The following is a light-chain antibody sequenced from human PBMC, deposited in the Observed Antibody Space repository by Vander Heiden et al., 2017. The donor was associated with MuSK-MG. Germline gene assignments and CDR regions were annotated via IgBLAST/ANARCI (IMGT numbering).Light chain of an antibody. Sequence: DIQMTQSPSSLSASVGHRVTMTCRASPRIPNYLNWYQQKPGKAPKLLIYAASGLQSAVQSRSSASGPGTDFSLTVSRLKLKDLATNYCRRRDANRKTFGQGTKVEIK. CDR2: AAS. V-gene: IGKV1-39*01. J-gene: IGKJ2*01. CDR1: PRIPNY. CDR3: RRRDANRKT.